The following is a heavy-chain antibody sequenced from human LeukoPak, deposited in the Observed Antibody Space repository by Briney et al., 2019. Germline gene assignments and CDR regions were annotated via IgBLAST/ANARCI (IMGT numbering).Heavy chain of an antibody. CDR2: ISYDGSNT. CDR3: AKGGRGGRRQGLFDF. J-gene: IGHJ4*02. CDR1: GFTFSSYG. D-gene: IGHD3-10*01. V-gene: IGHV3-30*18. Sequence: GGSLRLSCAASGFTFSSYGMHWVRQAPGKGLEWVSVISYDGSNTYYADSVKGRFTISRDNSKNTLYLQMNSLRSEDTAVYYCAKGGRGGRRQGLFDFWGQGTLVSVSS.